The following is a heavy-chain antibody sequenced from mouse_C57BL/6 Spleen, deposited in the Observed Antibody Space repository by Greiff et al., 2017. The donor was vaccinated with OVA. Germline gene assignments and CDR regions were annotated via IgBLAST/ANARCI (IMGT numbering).Heavy chain of an antibody. D-gene: IGHD1-1*01. CDR2: ISDGGSYT. CDR3: AREGIYYGSSSYFDV. V-gene: IGHV5-4*01. CDR1: GFTFSSYA. J-gene: IGHJ1*03. Sequence: EVQRVESGGGLVKPGGSLKLSCAASGFTFSSYAMSWVRQTPEKRLEWVATISDGGSYTYYPDNVKGRFTISRDNAKNNLYLQMSHLKSEDTAMYYCAREGIYYGSSSYFDVWGTGTTVTVSS.